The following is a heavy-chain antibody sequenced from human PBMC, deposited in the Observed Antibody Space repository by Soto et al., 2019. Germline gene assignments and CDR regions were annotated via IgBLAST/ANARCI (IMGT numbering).Heavy chain of an antibody. CDR3: AKVYDFWSGFPYYFDY. CDR2: ISGSGGST. V-gene: IGHV3-23*01. D-gene: IGHD3-3*01. J-gene: IGHJ4*02. CDR1: GFTFSSYA. Sequence: GGSLRLSCAASGFTFSSYAMSWVRQAPGKGLEWVSAISGSGGSTYYADSVKGRFTISRDNSKNTLYPQMNSLRAEDTAVYYCAKVYDFWSGFPYYFDYWGQGTLVTVS.